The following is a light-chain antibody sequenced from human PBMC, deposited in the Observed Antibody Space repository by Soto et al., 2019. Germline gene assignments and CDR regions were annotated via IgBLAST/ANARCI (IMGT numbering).Light chain of an antibody. Sequence: DIVMTQSPLYSPVPLGQPATFSCKSNDSLLHNDGHIYLSWLPRRPGQPPRLLIYQVSKRVAGDPDRFSGSGAGTECTLKISGVEAEDVGVYYRMQATPFPRLAFGGGTVVDI. CDR2: QVS. J-gene: IGKJ4*01. CDR1: DSLLHNDGHIY. CDR3: MQATPFPRLA. V-gene: IGKV2-24*01.